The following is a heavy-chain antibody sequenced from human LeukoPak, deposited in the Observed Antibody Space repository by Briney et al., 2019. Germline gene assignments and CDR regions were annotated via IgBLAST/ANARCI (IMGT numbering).Heavy chain of an antibody. CDR3: AKSRYSSSWYYMDV. V-gene: IGHV3-9*03. D-gene: IGHD6-13*01. Sequence: GRSLRLSCAASGSTFEDYAMHWVRQAPGKGLEWVSGISWNNSSRGYADSVKGRFTISRDNAKNSLYLQMNSLRIEDMALYYCAKSRYSSSWYYMDVCGKGTTVIVSS. J-gene: IGHJ6*03. CDR1: GSTFEDYA. CDR2: ISWNNSSR.